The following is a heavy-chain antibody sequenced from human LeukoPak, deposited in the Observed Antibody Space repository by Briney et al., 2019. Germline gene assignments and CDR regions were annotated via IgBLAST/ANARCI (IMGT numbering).Heavy chain of an antibody. Sequence: SETLSLTCSVSGGSISNYYWSWIRQPPGKGLEWIGYIFSRGSSNYSPSLKSRVTISVDTSKNQFPLKLSSATAADTAVYYCARASDSSGYYDLDYRGQGTLVTVSS. CDR2: IFSRGSS. J-gene: IGHJ4*02. D-gene: IGHD3-22*01. V-gene: IGHV4-59*01. CDR3: ARASDSSGYYDLDY. CDR1: GGSISNYY.